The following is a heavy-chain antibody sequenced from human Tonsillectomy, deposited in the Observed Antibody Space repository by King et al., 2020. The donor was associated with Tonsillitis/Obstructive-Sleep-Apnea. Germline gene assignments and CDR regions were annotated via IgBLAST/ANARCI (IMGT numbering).Heavy chain of an antibody. CDR1: GFTFSDYY. CDR3: ARGQSYNYYYMDV. J-gene: IGHJ6*03. CDR2: ISSGGSAI. Sequence: VQLVESGGGLVXXGGSLRLSCAASGFTFSDYYMSWIRQAPGKGLEWVSYISSGGSAIFYADSMKGRFTISRDNAKNSLYLQLNSLRVEDTAVYYCARGQSYNYYYMDVWGKGTTVTVSS. V-gene: IGHV3-11*01.